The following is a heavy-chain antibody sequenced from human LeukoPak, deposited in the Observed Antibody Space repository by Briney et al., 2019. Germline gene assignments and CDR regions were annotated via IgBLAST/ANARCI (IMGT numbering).Heavy chain of an antibody. CDR1: GGSVSSYY. J-gene: IGHJ6*03. CDR2: VFVTGSP. V-gene: IGHV4-4*07. D-gene: IGHD6-19*01. CDR3: VRDYSSGWPMTYYIPYIDL. Sequence: SETLSLTCTVYGGSVSSYYWSWIRVPAGKGVEWIGRVFVTGSPNYFLRLKSRVTISLDASKNQLFLRLASVTAADTAVYYCVRDYSSGWPMTYYIPYIDLWGKGTMVTVSS.